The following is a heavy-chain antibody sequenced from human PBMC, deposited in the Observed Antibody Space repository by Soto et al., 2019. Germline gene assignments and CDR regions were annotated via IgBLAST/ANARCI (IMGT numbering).Heavy chain of an antibody. CDR2: ISSSSSYI. D-gene: IGHD1-26*01. CDR1: GFTFSSYS. CDR3: AVPLGVDYYSRYMVF. Sequence: GGSLRLSCAASGFTFSSYSMNWVRQAPGKGLEWVSSISSSSSYIYHADSVKGRFTISRDNAKNSLYLQMNSLRAEDTAVYYCAVPLGVDYYSRYMVFWCKGTSVT. V-gene: IGHV3-21*04. J-gene: IGHJ6*03.